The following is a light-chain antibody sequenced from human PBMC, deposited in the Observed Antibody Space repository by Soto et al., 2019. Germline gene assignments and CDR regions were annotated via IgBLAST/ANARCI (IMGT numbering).Light chain of an antibody. V-gene: IGLV2-14*01. CDR1: SSDVGAYNY. CDR2: DVS. CDR3: KSYTTTSTYV. J-gene: IGLJ1*01. Sequence: QSVLTQPASVSGSPGQSIAISCTGTSSDVGAYNYVSWYQQPPGKAPKLMIYDVSNRPSGVSDRFSGSKSGNTASLTISGLQTEDEADYYCKSYTTTSTYVFGPGTKLTVL.